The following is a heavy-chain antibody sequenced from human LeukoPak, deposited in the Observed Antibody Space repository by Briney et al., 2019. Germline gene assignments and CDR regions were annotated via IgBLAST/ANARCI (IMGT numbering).Heavy chain of an antibody. CDR1: GFTLSSYS. CDR2: ISSSSSYI. CDR3: ARRLPTYGMDV. V-gene: IGHV3-21*01. Sequence: GGSLRFSCAASGFTLSSYSMNWVRQAPGKGLEWVSSISSSSSYIYYADSVKGRFTISRDNAKNSLYLQMNSLRAEDTAVYYCARRLPTYGMDVWGQGTTVTVSS. D-gene: IGHD2-21*02. J-gene: IGHJ6*02.